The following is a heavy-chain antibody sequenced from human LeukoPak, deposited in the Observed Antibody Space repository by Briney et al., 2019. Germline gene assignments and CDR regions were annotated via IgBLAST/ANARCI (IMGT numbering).Heavy chain of an antibody. CDR3: ARVNSNYGLDY. Sequence: PSETLSLTCAVYGGSFSGYYWSWIRQPPGKGLEWIGEINHSGSTNYNPSLKSRVTISVDTSKNQFSLKLSSVTAADTAVYYCARVNSNYGLDYWGQGTLVTVSS. D-gene: IGHD4-11*01. V-gene: IGHV4-34*01. J-gene: IGHJ4*02. CDR2: INHSGST. CDR1: GGSFSGYY.